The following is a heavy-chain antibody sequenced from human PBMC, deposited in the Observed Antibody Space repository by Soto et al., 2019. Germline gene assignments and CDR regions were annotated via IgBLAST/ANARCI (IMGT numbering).Heavy chain of an antibody. CDR2: IYFDGTT. CDR1: GGSISGSTYY. J-gene: IGHJ3*01. Sequence: QLQLHESGPGVVKPSETLSLICTVSGGSISGSTYYWGRVRQPPEKGLEWIGSIYFDGTTYYNSFFESRLTTSVDTSKNQFSLKLTYVTAADTAVYSCAELGVNSPFRVWGQGTMVTVSS. D-gene: IGHD3-3*01. V-gene: IGHV4-39*01. CDR3: AELGVNSPFRV.